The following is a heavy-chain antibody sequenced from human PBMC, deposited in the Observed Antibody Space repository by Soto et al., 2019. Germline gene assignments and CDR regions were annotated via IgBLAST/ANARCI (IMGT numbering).Heavy chain of an antibody. V-gene: IGHV3-30*04. CDR2: ISHDEIDN. CDR1: GFTFSNYT. J-gene: IGHJ4*02. Sequence: GGSLRLSSAGSGFTFSNYTMHWVRQAPGKGLEWVALISHDEIDNYFADAVKGRFTISRDNSKNTLYLQMDSLRAEDTAVYYCAGRSGSSDYWGRGTLVTVSS. CDR3: AGRSGSSDY. D-gene: IGHD3-10*01.